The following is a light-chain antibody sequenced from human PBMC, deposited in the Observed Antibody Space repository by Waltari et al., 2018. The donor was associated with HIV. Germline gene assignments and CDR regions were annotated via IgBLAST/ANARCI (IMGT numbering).Light chain of an antibody. Sequence: QSVLTQPPSVSGAPGQRVTISCTGGSSNIGAGYDVHWYQKLPGTAPKLLIYGNTNRPSGVPDRFSGSKSGTSASLAITGLQAEDESDYYCQSYDSSLSGVVFGGGTKLTVL. CDR2: GNT. J-gene: IGLJ2*01. V-gene: IGLV1-40*01. CDR1: SSNIGAGYD. CDR3: QSYDSSLSGVV.